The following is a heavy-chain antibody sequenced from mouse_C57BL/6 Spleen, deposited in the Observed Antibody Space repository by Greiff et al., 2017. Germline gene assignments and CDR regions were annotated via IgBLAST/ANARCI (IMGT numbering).Heavy chain of an antibody. CDR2: ISSGGDYI. CDR1: GFTFSSYA. D-gene: IGHD2-2*01. J-gene: IGHJ1*03. Sequence: EVKLVESGEGLVKPGGSLKLSCAASGFTFSSYAMSWVRQTPEKRLEWVAYISSGGDYIYYADTVKGRFTISRDNARNTLYLQMSSLKSEDTAMYYCTRVGGYHWYFDVWGTGTTVTVSS. V-gene: IGHV5-9-1*02. CDR3: TRVGGYHWYFDV.